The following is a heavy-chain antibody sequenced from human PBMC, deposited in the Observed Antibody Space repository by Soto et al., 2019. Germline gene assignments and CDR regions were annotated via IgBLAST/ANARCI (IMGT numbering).Heavy chain of an antibody. D-gene: IGHD1-20*01. CDR1: GGSISSGGYY. J-gene: IGHJ4*02. V-gene: IGHV4-31*03. CDR2: IYYSGST. Sequence: QVQPQESGPGLVKPSQTLSLTCTVSGGSISSGGYYWSWIRQHPGKGLEWIGYIYYSGSTYYNPSLKRRVTTSVDTFKNPFALKLSSVTAADTAVYYCARVRSGTRITGTTTRWFDYWGQGTLVTVSS. CDR3: ARVRSGTRITGTTTRWFDY.